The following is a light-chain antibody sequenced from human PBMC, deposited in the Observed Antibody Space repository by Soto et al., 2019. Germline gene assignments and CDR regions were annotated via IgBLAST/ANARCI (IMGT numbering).Light chain of an antibody. CDR1: QTISSN. Sequence: EIVMTQSPATLSLSPGERATLSCRASQTISSNLAWYQQKPCQAPRLLIHGASTRATGVPARFSGSGSGTEFTLTISSLQSEDLAVYYCQQYHNWPPQYTFGQGTKLQSK. J-gene: IGKJ2*01. CDR2: GAS. V-gene: IGKV3-15*01. CDR3: QQYHNWPPQYT.